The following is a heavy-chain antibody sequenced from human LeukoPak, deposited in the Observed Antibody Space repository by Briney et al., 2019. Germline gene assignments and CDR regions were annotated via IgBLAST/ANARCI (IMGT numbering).Heavy chain of an antibody. CDR2: ISAYNGNT. Sequence: ASVKVSCKASGYTFTGYYMHWVRQAPGQGLEWMGWISAYNGNTNYAQKLQGRVTMTTDTSTSTAYMELRSLRSDDTAVYYCARESYAFDIWGQGTMVTVSS. CDR1: GYTFTGYY. J-gene: IGHJ3*02. V-gene: IGHV1-18*04. CDR3: ARESYAFDI.